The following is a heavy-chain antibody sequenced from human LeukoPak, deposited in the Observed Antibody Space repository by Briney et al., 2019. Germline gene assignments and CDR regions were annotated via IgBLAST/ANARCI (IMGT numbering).Heavy chain of an antibody. J-gene: IGHJ4*02. D-gene: IGHD5-18*01. Sequence: GGSLRLSCAASGFTFSSYSMNWVRQAPGKGLDWVSYISTGSSTIYYADSVKGRFTISRDNAKNSLYLQMNSLRAEDTAVYYCARDSGTAMGSDWGQGTLVTVSS. CDR2: ISTGSSTI. CDR1: GFTFSSYS. V-gene: IGHV3-48*01. CDR3: ARDSGTAMGSD.